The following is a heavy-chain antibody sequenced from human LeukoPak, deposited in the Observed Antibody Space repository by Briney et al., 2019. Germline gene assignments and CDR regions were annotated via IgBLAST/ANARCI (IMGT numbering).Heavy chain of an antibody. CDR2: IYYSGST. Sequence: SETLSLTCTVSGYSISSISRTYYWGWVRQSPGKGLEWIGYIYYSGSTNYNPSLKSRVTISVDTSKNQFSLKLSSVTAADTAVYYCARESVDGFGESYAFDIWGQGTMVTVSS. J-gene: IGHJ3*02. CDR3: ARESVDGFGESYAFDI. CDR1: GYSISSISRTYY. V-gene: IGHV4-61*01. D-gene: IGHD3-10*01.